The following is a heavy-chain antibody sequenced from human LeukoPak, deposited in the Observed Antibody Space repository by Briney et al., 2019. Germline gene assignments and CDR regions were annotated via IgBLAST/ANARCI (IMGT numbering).Heavy chain of an antibody. Sequence: ASVKVSCKASGYTFTGYYMHWVRQAPGQGLEWMGWINPNSDGTNYAQKFQGRVTMTRDTSISTAYMELSRLRSDDTAVYYCARGLRVGATEAFDIWGQGTMVTVSS. V-gene: IGHV1-2*02. D-gene: IGHD1-26*01. CDR1: GYTFTGYY. CDR2: INPNSDGT. J-gene: IGHJ3*02. CDR3: ARGLRVGATEAFDI.